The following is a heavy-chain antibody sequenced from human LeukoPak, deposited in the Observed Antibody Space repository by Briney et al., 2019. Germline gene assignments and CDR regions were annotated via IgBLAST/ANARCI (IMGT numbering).Heavy chain of an antibody. CDR2: ISYDGSNK. Sequence: GGSLRLSCAASGFTFSSYAVHWVRQAPGKGLEWVAVISYDGSNKYYADSVKGRFTISRDNSKNTLYLQMNSLRAEDTAVYYCAREAYSSSSAIDYWGQGTLVTVSS. V-gene: IGHV3-30-3*01. CDR1: GFTFSSYA. D-gene: IGHD6-6*01. J-gene: IGHJ4*02. CDR3: AREAYSSSSAIDY.